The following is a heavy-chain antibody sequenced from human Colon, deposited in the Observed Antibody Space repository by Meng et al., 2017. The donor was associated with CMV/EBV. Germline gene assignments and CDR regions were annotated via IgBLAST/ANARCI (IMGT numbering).Heavy chain of an antibody. CDR2: ISGSGGST. CDR3: AKDRAMGVSYYFDY. Sequence: SGFTFSSYALSWVRQAPGKGLEWVSGISGSGGSTYYADSVKGRFTISRDNSKNTLYLQMNSLRADDTAVYYCAKDRAMGVSYYFDYWGQGTLVTVSS. V-gene: IGHV3-23*01. CDR1: GFTFSSYA. D-gene: IGHD3-10*01. J-gene: IGHJ4*02.